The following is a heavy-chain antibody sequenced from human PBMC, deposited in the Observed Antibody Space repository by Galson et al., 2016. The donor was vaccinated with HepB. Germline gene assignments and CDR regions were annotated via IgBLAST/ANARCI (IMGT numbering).Heavy chain of an antibody. CDR1: GFRFIAYS. V-gene: IGHV3-48*02. CDR2: ISNNGDYI. CDR3: ARDSNRDGYNFDP. Sequence: SLRLSCAASGFRFIAYSINWVRQAPGKGLEWVSYISNNGDYIYYADSVRGRFTISRDNAEDSLYLQMNSLRDEDTAVSYCARDSNRDGYNFDPWGQGTLVTVSS. D-gene: IGHD5-24*01. J-gene: IGHJ5*02.